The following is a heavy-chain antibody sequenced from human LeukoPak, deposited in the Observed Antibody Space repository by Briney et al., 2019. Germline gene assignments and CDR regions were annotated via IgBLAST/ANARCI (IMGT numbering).Heavy chain of an antibody. V-gene: IGHV3-30-3*01. CDR3: ARGGHCSSTSCYGYYYYYGMDV. CDR1: GFTFSSYA. CDR2: ISYDGSNK. J-gene: IGHJ6*02. Sequence: GRSLRLSCAASGFTFSSYAMHWVRQAPGKGLEWVAVISYDGSNKYYADSVQGRFTISRDNSKNTLYLQMNSLRAEDTAVYYCARGGHCSSTSCYGYYYYYGMDVWGQGTTVTVSS. D-gene: IGHD2-2*01.